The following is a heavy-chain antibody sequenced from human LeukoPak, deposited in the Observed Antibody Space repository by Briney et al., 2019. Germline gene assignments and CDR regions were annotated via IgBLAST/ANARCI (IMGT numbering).Heavy chain of an antibody. Sequence: SETLSLTCAVYGGSFSGYYWSWIRQPPGKGLEWIGEINHSGSTNYNPSLKSRVTISVDTSKNQFSLKLSSVTAADTAVYYCARGGGYCSSTSCYRVPRYYYYTDVWGKGTTVTVSS. D-gene: IGHD2-2*02. J-gene: IGHJ6*03. CDR3: ARGGGYCSSTSCYRVPRYYYYTDV. CDR2: INHSGST. CDR1: GGSFSGYY. V-gene: IGHV4-34*01.